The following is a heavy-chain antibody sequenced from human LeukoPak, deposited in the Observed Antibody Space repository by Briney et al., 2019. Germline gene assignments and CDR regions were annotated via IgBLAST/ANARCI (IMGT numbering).Heavy chain of an antibody. D-gene: IGHD1-26*01. J-gene: IGHJ4*02. CDR3: AKVLSGTYGTKVDY. Sequence: PGGSLRLSCAASGLPFISYAMSWVRQAPGKGLEWVSVSRGSGGSTHYADSVKGRFTISRDNSKNTLSLQMNSLRPEDTAVYYCAKVLSGTYGTKVDYWGQGTLVTVSS. V-gene: IGHV3-23*01. CDR2: SRGSGGST. CDR1: GLPFISYA.